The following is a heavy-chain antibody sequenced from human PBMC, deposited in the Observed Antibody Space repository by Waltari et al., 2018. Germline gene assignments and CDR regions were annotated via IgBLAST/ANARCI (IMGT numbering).Heavy chain of an antibody. J-gene: IGHJ4*02. Sequence: EVQLVESGGGLVQPGGSLRLSCAASGFTFSNYWMGWVRQATGKGLEWVANIKGDGSEKYYVDSVKCRFTISRDNAQNSLYLQVSSLRAEDTAMYYCATPSYNSGSYFLYWGQGTLVSVSS. V-gene: IGHV3-7*01. CDR2: IKGDGSEK. CDR3: ATPSYNSGSYFLY. D-gene: IGHD3-10*01. CDR1: GFTFSNYW.